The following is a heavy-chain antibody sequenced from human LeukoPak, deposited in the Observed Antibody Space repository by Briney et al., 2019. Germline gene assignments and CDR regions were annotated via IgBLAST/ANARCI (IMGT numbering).Heavy chain of an antibody. J-gene: IGHJ4*02. CDR3: VRSRGAGPGAHFDY. D-gene: IGHD6-19*01. CDR1: GGSISSYY. Sequence: SETLSLTCTVSGGSISSYYWSWIRQPPGKGLEWIGYIYYSGSTDYNPSLKSRVTISVDTSKNQFSLKLSSVTAADTAVYYCVRSRGAGPGAHFDYWGQGTLVTVSS. V-gene: IGHV4-59*08. CDR2: IYYSGST.